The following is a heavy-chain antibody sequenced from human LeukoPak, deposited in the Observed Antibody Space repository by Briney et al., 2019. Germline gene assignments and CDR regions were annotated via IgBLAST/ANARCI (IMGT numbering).Heavy chain of an antibody. CDR1: GGSFRNYY. CDR2: INHSGRT. D-gene: IGHD1-26*01. CDR3: ASSRSGSYYGVDY. V-gene: IGHV4-34*01. J-gene: IGHJ4*02. Sequence: TSETLSLTCAVYGGSFRNYYWSWIHQPPGKGLEWIGEINHSGRTNYNPSLKSRVAILVDTSKNQFSLNLNSVTAADTAVYYCASSRSGSYYGVDYWGQGTLVTVSS.